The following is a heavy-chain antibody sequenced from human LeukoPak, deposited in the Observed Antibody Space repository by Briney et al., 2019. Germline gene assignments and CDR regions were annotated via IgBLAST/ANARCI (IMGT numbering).Heavy chain of an antibody. V-gene: IGHV1-3*01. CDR1: GYTFTSYA. J-gene: IGHJ4*02. D-gene: IGHD3-22*01. CDR2: INAGNGNT. Sequence: ASVKVSCKASGYTFTSYAMHWVRQAPGQRLEWMGWINAGNGNTKYSQKFQGRVTITRDTSASTAYMELSSLRSEGTAVYYCARFGGDDYYDSSGSDYWGQGTLVTVSS. CDR3: ARFGGDDYYDSSGSDY.